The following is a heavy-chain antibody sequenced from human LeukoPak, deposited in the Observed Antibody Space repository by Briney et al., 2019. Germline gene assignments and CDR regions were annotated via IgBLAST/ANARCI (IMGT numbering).Heavy chain of an antibody. CDR3: ARASVTEVGHFDY. D-gene: IGHD4-11*01. Sequence: GGSLRLSCAASGFTFSSYEMNWVRQAPGKGLEWVSYISSSGSTIYYADSVKGRFTISRDNAKNSLYLQMNSLRAEDTAVYYCARASVTEVGHFDYWGQGTLVTVSS. V-gene: IGHV3-48*03. CDR1: GFTFSSYE. J-gene: IGHJ4*02. CDR2: ISSSGSTI.